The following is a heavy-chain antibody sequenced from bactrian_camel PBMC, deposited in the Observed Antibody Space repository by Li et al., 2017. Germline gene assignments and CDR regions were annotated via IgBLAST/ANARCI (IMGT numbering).Heavy chain of an antibody. CDR1: GFTVRNYY. V-gene: IGHV3S40*01. D-gene: IGHD4*01. CDR2: INSGGDST. Sequence: DVQLVESGGGSVQAGGSLRLSCAASGFTVRNYYMSWIRQAPGKGLEWVSSINSGGDSTYYADSVKGRFTISRDNAKNTVYLQMNSLKPEDTAVYYCVRDRIIYSDYGPGEYWGQGTQVTVS. CDR3: VRDRIIYSDYGPGEY. J-gene: IGHJ4*01.